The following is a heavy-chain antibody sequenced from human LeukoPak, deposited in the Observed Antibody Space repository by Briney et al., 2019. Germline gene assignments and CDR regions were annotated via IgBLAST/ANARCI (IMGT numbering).Heavy chain of an antibody. CDR1: GGSISSYY. Sequence: SETLSLTCTVSGGSISSYYWSWIRQPPGKGLAWIGYIYYSGSTNYNPSLKSRVTISVDTSKNQFSLKLSSVTAADTAVYYCARGQFWYYYYMDVWGKGTTVTVSS. CDR2: IYYSGST. J-gene: IGHJ6*03. CDR3: ARGQFWYYYYMDV. V-gene: IGHV4-59*01.